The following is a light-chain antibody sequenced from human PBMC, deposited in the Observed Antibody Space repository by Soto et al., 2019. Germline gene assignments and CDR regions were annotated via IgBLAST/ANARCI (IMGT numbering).Light chain of an antibody. J-gene: IGKJ1*01. CDR2: DAS. CDR1: QSVSTN. CDR3: HSYDKWPQGT. Sequence: EIVMTPFPATLSESPGERVTLSCRASQSVSTNVAWYQQKPGEAPRLLIFDASAQAVDIPGRFSGSVSGTEFTLTISSLQPEDFAVYFCHSYDKWPQGTFGQGTKVEIK. V-gene: IGKV3D-15*01.